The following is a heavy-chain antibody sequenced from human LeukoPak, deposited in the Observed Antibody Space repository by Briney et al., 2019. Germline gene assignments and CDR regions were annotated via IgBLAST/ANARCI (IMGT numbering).Heavy chain of an antibody. CDR3: ARVSVTTEFDY. D-gene: IGHD4-17*01. CDR2: IYSGGTT. J-gene: IGHJ4*02. V-gene: IGHV3-66*01. CDR1: GFTVSSSY. Sequence: AGGSLTLSCTASGFTVSSSYLSWVRQAPGRGLEWVSLIYSGGTTYYADSVNGRFTISRDNSKNTLYLQMNSLRPEDTAVYYGARVSVTTEFDYWGQGTLVTVSS.